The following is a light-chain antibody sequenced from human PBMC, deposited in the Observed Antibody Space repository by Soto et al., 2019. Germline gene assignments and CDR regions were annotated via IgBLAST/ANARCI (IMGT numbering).Light chain of an antibody. V-gene: IGLV2-23*02. J-gene: IGLJ1*01. Sequence: QSALTQPASVSGSPGQSITISCTGTSSDVGSYNLVSWYQQHPGKAPKLMIYEVSKRPSGVSNRFSGSKSGNTASLTISGLQAEDEADYYCCSCAGSRRVFGTGTKVTVL. CDR1: SSDVGSYNL. CDR2: EVS. CDR3: CSCAGSRRV.